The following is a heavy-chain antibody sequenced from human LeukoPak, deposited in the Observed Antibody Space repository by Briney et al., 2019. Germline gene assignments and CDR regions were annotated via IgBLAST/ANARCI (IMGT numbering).Heavy chain of an antibody. CDR3: ARGDIVGATVYMDV. D-gene: IGHD1-26*01. V-gene: IGHV3-53*01. CDR1: GFTVSSNY. Sequence: PGGSLRLSCAASGFTVSSNYMSWVRQAPGKGLEWVSVIYSGGSTYYADSVKGRFTISRDNAKNTVYLQMNSLRAEDTAVYYCARGDIVGATVYMDVWGKGTTVTVSS. J-gene: IGHJ6*03. CDR2: IYSGGST.